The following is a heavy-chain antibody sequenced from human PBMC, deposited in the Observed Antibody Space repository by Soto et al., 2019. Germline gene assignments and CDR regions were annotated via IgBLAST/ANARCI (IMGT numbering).Heavy chain of an antibody. D-gene: IGHD2-15*01. J-gene: IGHJ6*01. CDR1: GHTFTSPV. Sequence: ASVKVSCKASGHTFTSPVINWVQQATGQGREGRGWMNPNSGNTAYAQKFRGRGAMTRNTSTTTAYMGLSSVATEASVVYFGANSCSWGGAMEVRGQRTKV. V-gene: IGHV1-8*01. CDR3: ANSCSWGGAMEV. CDR2: MNPNSGNT.